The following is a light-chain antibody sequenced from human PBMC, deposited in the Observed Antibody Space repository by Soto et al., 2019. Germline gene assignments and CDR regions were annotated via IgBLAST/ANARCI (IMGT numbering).Light chain of an antibody. CDR1: SRDVGGYNY. CDR3: SSDAGNDKYV. Sequence: QSVLTQPPSASGSLGQSVTISCTGTSRDVGGYNYVSWYQHHPGKAPKLMIYEVSKRPSGVPDRFSGSKSGNTASLTVSWLQADDEADYYCSSDAGNDKYVFGSGTKVTVL. CDR2: EVS. V-gene: IGLV2-8*01. J-gene: IGLJ1*01.